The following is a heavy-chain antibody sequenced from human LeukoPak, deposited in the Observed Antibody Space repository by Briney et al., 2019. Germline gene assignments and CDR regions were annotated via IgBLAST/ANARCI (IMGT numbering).Heavy chain of an antibody. D-gene: IGHD4-23*01. V-gene: IGHV1-69*13. CDR3: ARGWLAESTVVTPYNY. CDR2: IIPLFGTA. J-gene: IGHJ4*02. Sequence: GASVKVSCKASGGTFSNYAINWVRQAPGQGLEWMGGIIPLFGTANYAQKFQGRVTISAVESMSTAYMQLSSLRSVDTAVYYCARGWLAESTVVTPYNYWGQGTLVTASS. CDR1: GGTFSNYA.